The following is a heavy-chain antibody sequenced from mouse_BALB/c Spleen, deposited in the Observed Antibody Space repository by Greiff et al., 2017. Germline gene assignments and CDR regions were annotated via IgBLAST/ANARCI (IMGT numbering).Heavy chain of an antibody. CDR2: IYPGNVNT. CDR3: VRYGKGDAMDY. D-gene: IGHD1-1*01. Sequence: QVQLQQSGPELVKPGASVRISCKASGYTFTSYYIHWVKQRPGQGLEWIGWIYPGNVNTKYNEKFKGKATLTADKSSSTAYMQLSSLTSEDSAVYFCVRYGKGDAMDYWGQGTSVTVSS. J-gene: IGHJ4*01. V-gene: IGHV1S56*01. CDR1: GYTFTSYY.